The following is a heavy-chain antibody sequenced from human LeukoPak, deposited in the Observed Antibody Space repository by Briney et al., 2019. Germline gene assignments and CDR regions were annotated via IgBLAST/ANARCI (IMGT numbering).Heavy chain of an antibody. CDR2: IYYSGST. V-gene: IGHV4-39*07. J-gene: IGHJ4*02. CDR3: ARRRRVLVVVPAAYDY. D-gene: IGHD2-2*01. CDR1: GGSISSSSYY. Sequence: SETLSLTCTVSGGSISSSSYYWGWIRQPPGKGLEWIGSIYYSGSTYYNPSLKSRVTISVDTSKNQFSLKLSSVTAADTAVYYCARRRRVLVVVPAAYDYWGQGTLVTVSS.